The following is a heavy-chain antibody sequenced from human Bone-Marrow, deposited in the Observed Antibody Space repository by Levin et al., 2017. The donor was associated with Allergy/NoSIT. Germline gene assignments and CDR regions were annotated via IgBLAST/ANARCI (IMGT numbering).Heavy chain of an antibody. CDR2: IYYSGST. Sequence: GSLRLSCTVSGGSISSYYWSWIRQPPGKGLEWIGYIYYSGSTNYNPSLKSRVTISVDTSKNQFSLKLSSVTAADTAVYYCARRLITGTKTFDIWGQGTMVTVSS. CDR3: ARRLITGTKTFDI. V-gene: IGHV4-59*01. CDR1: GGSISSYY. J-gene: IGHJ3*02. D-gene: IGHD1-7*01.